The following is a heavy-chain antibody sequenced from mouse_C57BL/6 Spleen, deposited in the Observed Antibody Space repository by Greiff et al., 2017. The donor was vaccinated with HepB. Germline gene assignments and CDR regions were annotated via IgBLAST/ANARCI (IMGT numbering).Heavy chain of an antibody. CDR2: IYPGDGDT. CDR1: GYAFSSSW. Sequence: LVKPGASVKISCKASGYAFSSSWMNWVKQRPGKGLEWIGRIYPGDGDTNYNGKFKGKATLTADKSSSTAYMQLSSLTSEDSAVYFCARVTTVNYYFDYWGQGTTLTVSS. J-gene: IGHJ2*01. CDR3: ARVTTVNYYFDY. D-gene: IGHD1-1*01. V-gene: IGHV1-82*01.